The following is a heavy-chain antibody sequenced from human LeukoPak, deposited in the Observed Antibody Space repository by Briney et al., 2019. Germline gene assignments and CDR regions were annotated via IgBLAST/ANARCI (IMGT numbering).Heavy chain of an antibody. V-gene: IGHV3-66*01. CDR3: AELGITMIGGV. J-gene: IGHJ6*04. D-gene: IGHD3-10*02. CDR1: GFTVSSTY. Sequence: GRSLRLSCAASGFTVSSTYMSWVRQAPGKGLEWVSVIYSGGYTYYADSVKGRFTISRDNAKNSLYLQMNSLRAEDTAVYYCAELGITMIGGVWGKGTAVTISS. CDR2: IYSGGYT.